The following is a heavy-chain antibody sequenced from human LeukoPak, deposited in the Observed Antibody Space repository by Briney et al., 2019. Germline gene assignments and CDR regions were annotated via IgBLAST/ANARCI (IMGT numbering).Heavy chain of an antibody. D-gene: IGHD4-23*01. V-gene: IGHV3-11*01. J-gene: IGHJ1*01. CDR1: GFTFSDYY. Sequence: PGGSLRLSCAASGFTFSDYYTSWIRQAPGKGLEWVSCISSSGSTIYYADSVKGRFTISRDNAKNSLYLQMNSLRAEDTAVYYCAGNYGGSKYFQHWGXGXLVTVSS. CDR2: ISSSGSTI. CDR3: AGNYGGSKYFQH.